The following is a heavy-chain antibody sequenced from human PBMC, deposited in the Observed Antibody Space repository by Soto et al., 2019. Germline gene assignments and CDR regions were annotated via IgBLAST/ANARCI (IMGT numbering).Heavy chain of an antibody. CDR3: AKDYTSSWFYFDY. CDR1: KFTFSIYA. J-gene: IGHJ4*02. Sequence: GGSLRLSCAASKFTFSIYAMNWVRQAPGKGLEWVSGFTGSGGSTYYADSVKGRFTISRDNSKNTLYLHMNSLRAEDTAVYYCAKDYTSSWFYFDYWGQGTLVTVSS. CDR2: FTGSGGST. D-gene: IGHD6-13*01. V-gene: IGHV3-23*01.